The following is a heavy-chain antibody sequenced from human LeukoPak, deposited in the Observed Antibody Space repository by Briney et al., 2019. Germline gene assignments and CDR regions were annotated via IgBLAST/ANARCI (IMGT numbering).Heavy chain of an antibody. J-gene: IGHJ3*01. V-gene: IGHV3-7*03. CDR3: TRTRTAFDF. CDR1: GLTFSSHW. Sequence: PGGSLRLSCAASGLTFSSHWMSWVRQAPGKGLECVANIKQDGSEKYYVDSVKGRFTISRDNAKNSLYLQMNSLRAEDTAVYYCTRTRTAFDFWGQGTMVTVSS. CDR2: IKQDGSEK.